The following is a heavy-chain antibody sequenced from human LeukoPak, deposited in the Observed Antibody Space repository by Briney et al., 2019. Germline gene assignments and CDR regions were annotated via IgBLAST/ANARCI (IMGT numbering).Heavy chain of an antibody. CDR1: GYTFTSYG. J-gene: IGHJ4*02. D-gene: IGHD3-16*02. CDR3: ARGGNDYVWGSYRFIDY. CDR2: ISAYNGNT. V-gene: IGHV1-18*01. Sequence: GASVKVSCKASGYTFTSYGISWVRQAPGQGLEWMGWISAYNGNTNYAQKLQGRVTMTTDTSTSTAYMELRSLRSDDTAVYYCARGGNDYVWGSYRFIDYWGQGTLVTVSS.